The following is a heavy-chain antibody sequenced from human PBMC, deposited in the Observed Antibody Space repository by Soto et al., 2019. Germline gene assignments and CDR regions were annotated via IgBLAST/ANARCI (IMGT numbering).Heavy chain of an antibody. Sequence: QVQLVQSGAEVKKPGASVKVSCKASGYTFTSYYMHWVRQAPGQGLECMGIINPSGGSTSYAQKFQGRVTMNRDTSTSTVYMELSSLRSEDTAVYYCARFRSGDSSGYSNFDYWGQGTLVTVSS. CDR1: GYTFTSYY. J-gene: IGHJ4*02. V-gene: IGHV1-46*01. CDR2: INPSGGST. CDR3: ARFRSGDSSGYSNFDY. D-gene: IGHD3-22*01.